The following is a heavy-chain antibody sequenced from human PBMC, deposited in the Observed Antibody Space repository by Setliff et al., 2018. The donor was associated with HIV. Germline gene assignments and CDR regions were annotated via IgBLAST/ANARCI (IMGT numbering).Heavy chain of an antibody. V-gene: IGHV1-46*01. CDR2: INPNGGST. D-gene: IGHD5-18*01. CDR3: ARGGPGSSFGYDWFDP. J-gene: IGHJ5*02. Sequence: ASVKVSCKASGYTFTSYYVHFVRQAPGQGPEWMGIINPNGGSTNYAQKFEGRVAMTADTSTNNVHMYLSSLRSEDTAIYYCARGGPGSSFGYDWFDPWSQGTPVTVSS. CDR1: GYTFTSYY.